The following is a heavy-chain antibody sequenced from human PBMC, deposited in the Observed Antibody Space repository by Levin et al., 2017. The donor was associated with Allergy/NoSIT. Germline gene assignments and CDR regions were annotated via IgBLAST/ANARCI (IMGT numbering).Heavy chain of an antibody. CDR3: ARAGRRIAAAGNYFDY. D-gene: IGHD6-13*01. Sequence: GSLRLSCTVSGGSISSYYWSWIRQPAGKGLEWIGRIYTSGSTNYNPSLKSRVTMSVDTSKNQFSLKLSSVTAADTAVYYCARAGRRIAAAGNYFDYWGQGTLVTVSS. J-gene: IGHJ4*02. V-gene: IGHV4-4*07. CDR1: GGSISSYY. CDR2: IYTSGST.